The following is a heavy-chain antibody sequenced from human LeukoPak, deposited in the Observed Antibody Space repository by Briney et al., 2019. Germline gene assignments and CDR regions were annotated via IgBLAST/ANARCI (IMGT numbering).Heavy chain of an antibody. CDR3: AGGQELFFDY. CDR2: INPDSGGT. J-gene: IGHJ4*02. Sequence: ASVKVSCKASGYTFTDYYIQWVRQALGQGLEWMGWINPDSGGTKYAQKFQGRVTMTRDTSIRTAYMELSRLTLDDTAVYYCAGGQELFFDYWGQGTLVTVSS. V-gene: IGHV1-2*02. D-gene: IGHD1-7*01. CDR1: GYTFTDYY.